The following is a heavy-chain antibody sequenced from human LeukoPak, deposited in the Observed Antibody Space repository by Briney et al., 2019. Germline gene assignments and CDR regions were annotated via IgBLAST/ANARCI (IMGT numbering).Heavy chain of an antibody. CDR1: GFTFSSYW. J-gene: IGHJ4*02. D-gene: IGHD3-3*01. Sequence: GGSLRLSCAASGFTFSSYWMHWVRHAPGKGLVWVSRINSDWSSTRYADSVKGRFTISRDNAKNTLYLQMNSLRAEDTAVYYCARGPAYYDFWSGLANRGIDYWGQGTLVTVSS. CDR3: ARGPAYYDFWSGLANRGIDY. CDR2: INSDWSST. V-gene: IGHV3-74*01.